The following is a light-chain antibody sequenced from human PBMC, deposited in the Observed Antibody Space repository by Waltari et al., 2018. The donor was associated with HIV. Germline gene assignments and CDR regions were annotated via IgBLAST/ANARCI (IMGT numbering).Light chain of an antibody. CDR2: STS. J-gene: IGKJ1*01. V-gene: IGKV1-27*01. Sequence: DIQMTQSPSSLSASVGDRVTISCRATQDISKFLAWYQQTPGKVPNLLIYSTSTLQSGVPSRFSGSGSGTDFTLTISSLQPEDVATYFCQNYNSVPLTFGQGTKVEI. CDR1: QDISKF. CDR3: QNYNSVPLT.